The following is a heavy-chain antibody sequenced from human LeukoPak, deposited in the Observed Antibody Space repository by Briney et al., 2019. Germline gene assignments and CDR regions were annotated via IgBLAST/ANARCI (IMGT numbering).Heavy chain of an antibody. J-gene: IGHJ4*02. V-gene: IGHV1-8*01. Sequence: ASVKVSCKASGYTFTSYDINRVRQATGQGLEWMGWMNPNSGNTGYAQKFQGRVTMTRNTSISTAYMELSSLRSEDTAVYYCAGSLGYCTSNVCYLKYWGQGTLVTVSS. D-gene: IGHD2-8*01. CDR2: MNPNSGNT. CDR1: GYTFTSYD. CDR3: AGSLGYCTSNVCYLKY.